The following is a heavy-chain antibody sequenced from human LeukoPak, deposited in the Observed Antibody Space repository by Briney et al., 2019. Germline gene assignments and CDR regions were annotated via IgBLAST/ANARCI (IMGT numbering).Heavy chain of an antibody. J-gene: IGHJ5*02. Sequence: TSETLSLTCTVSGDSISSTSYYWGWIRQPPGKGLEWIGSIYSTGTTYYNPSLKSRVTISLNTSKNQFSLKLSSVTAADTAVFYCARGFYYYGSGTYYNSVVWFDPWGQGTLVTVSS. CDR1: GDSISSTSYY. CDR3: ARGFYYYGSGTYYNSVVWFDP. CDR2: IYSTGTT. D-gene: IGHD3-10*01. V-gene: IGHV4-39*07.